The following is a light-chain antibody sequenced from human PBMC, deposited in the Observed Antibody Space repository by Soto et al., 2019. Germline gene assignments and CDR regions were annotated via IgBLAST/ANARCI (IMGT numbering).Light chain of an antibody. J-gene: IGKJ1*01. V-gene: IGKV1-5*01. Sequence: DIQMTQSPSTLSASVGGRVTITCRASQSISTWLAWYQQKPGQAPRLLIYDASHRATGIPARFSGSGSGTDFTLTISSLEPEDFATYYCQQYNSFWTFGQGTKVDIK. CDR1: QSISTW. CDR3: QQYNSFWT. CDR2: DAS.